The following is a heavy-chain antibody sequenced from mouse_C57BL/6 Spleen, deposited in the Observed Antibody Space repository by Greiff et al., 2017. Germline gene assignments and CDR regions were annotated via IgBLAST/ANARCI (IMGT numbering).Heavy chain of an antibody. D-gene: IGHD3-2*02. CDR2: IYPGDGDT. V-gene: IGHV1-80*01. J-gene: IGHJ4*01. CDR3: ARKEGGLTAQATYAMDY. CDR1: GYAFSSYW. Sequence: VQLKESGAELVKPGASVKISCKASGYAFSSYWMNWVKQRPGKGLEWIGQIYPGDGDTNYNGKFKGKATLTADKSSSTAYMQLSSLTSEDSAVYFCARKEGGLTAQATYAMDYWGQGTSVTVSS.